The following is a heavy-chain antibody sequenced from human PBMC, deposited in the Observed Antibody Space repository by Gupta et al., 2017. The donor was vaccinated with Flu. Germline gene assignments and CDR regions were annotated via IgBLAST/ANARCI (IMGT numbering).Heavy chain of an antibody. Sequence: EVQLVESGGGLVQPGRSLRLSCAASGFTFDDYAMHWVRQAPGKGLEWVSGISWNSGSIGYADSVKGRFTISRDNAKNSLYLQMNSLRAEDTALYYCAKDPELYYYDSSGSPSGYFDYWGQGTLVTVSS. CDR2: ISWNSGSI. D-gene: IGHD3-22*01. J-gene: IGHJ4*02. V-gene: IGHV3-9*01. CDR3: AKDPELYYYDSSGSPSGYFDY. CDR1: GFTFDDYA.